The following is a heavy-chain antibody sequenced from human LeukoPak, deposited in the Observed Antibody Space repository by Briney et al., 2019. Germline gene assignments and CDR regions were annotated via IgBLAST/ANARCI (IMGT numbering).Heavy chain of an antibody. CDR2: ISGSGGST. V-gene: IGHV3-23*01. CDR1: GFIFDDYA. J-gene: IGHJ6*03. D-gene: IGHD3-3*01. Sequence: SGGSLRLSCAASGFIFDDYAMHWVRQPPGKGLEWVSAISGSGGSTYYADSVKGRFTISRDNSKNTLYLQMNSLRAEDTAVYYCAKSNYDFWSGYGQNYYYYYMDVWGKGTTVTVSS. CDR3: AKSNYDFWSGYGQNYYYYYMDV.